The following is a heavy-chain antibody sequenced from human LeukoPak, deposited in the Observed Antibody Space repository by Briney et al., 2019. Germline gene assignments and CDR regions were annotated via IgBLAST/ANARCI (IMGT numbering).Heavy chain of an antibody. J-gene: IGHJ5*02. CDR3: ARAFGTYYYDSSGYPRWFDP. V-gene: IGHV3-33*01. CDR1: GFTFSSYG. Sequence: GGSLRLSCAASGFTFSSYGMHWVRQAPGKGLEWVAVIWYDGSNKYYADSVKGRFTISRDNSKNTLYLQMNSLRAEDTAVYYCARAFGTYYYDSSGYPRWFDPWGQGTLVTVSS. CDR2: IWYDGSNK. D-gene: IGHD3-22*01.